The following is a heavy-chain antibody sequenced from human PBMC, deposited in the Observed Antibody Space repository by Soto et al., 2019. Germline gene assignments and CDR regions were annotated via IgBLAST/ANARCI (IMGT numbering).Heavy chain of an antibody. CDR3: ARHEGYCSGGSCYSEGLNALDI. CDR1: GGSISSSSYY. CDR2: IYYSGST. Sequence: QLQLQESGPGLVKPSETLSLTCTVSGGSISSSSYYWGWIRQPPGKGLEWIGSIYYSGSTYYNPSLKSRVTISVDTSKNQFSLKLSSVTAADTAVYYCARHEGYCSGGSCYSEGLNALDIWGQGTMVTVSS. J-gene: IGHJ3*02. D-gene: IGHD2-15*01. V-gene: IGHV4-39*01.